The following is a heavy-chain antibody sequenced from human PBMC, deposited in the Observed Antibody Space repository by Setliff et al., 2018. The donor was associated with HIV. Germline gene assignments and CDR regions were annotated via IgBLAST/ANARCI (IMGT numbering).Heavy chain of an antibody. Sequence: GESLKISCQASGYSFTNYWIGWVRQMPGKGLEWMGVIYPGDSDTRYSPSFQGQVTISADRSITTAYLKWSSLKVSDTAMYYCARAGRGGGSYWTFDYWGQGTLVTVSS. CDR3: ARAGRGGGSYWTFDY. V-gene: IGHV5-51*01. CDR1: GYSFTNYW. D-gene: IGHD1-26*01. CDR2: IYPGDSDT. J-gene: IGHJ4*02.